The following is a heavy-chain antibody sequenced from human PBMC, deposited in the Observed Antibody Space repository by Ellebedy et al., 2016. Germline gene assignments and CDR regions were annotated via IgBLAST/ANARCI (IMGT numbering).Heavy chain of an antibody. Sequence: SETLSLTXTVSAGSISSYYWSWIRQPPGKGLEWIGYIDYSGTTNYNPSLKSRVTISIDTSKNQFSLKLSSVTAADTAVYYCASFARGATTPPAHDYWGQGTLVTVSS. CDR3: ASFARGATTPPAHDY. J-gene: IGHJ4*02. CDR1: AGSISSYY. V-gene: IGHV4-59*08. CDR2: IDYSGTT. D-gene: IGHD1-26*01.